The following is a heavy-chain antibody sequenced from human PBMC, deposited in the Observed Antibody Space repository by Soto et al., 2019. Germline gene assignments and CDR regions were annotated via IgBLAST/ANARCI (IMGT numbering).Heavy chain of an antibody. J-gene: IGHJ4*02. CDR1: GFTFSSYS. CDR2: ISSSSSYI. CDR3: ARGGYCSGGSCYRYFDY. V-gene: IGHV3-21*01. Sequence: EVQLVESGGGLVKPGGSLRLSCAASGFTFSSYSMNWVRQAPGKGLEWVSSISSSSSYIYYADSVKGRFTIPRDNAKNSLYLQMNSLRAEDTAVYYCARGGYCSGGSCYRYFDYWGQGTLVTVSS. D-gene: IGHD2-15*01.